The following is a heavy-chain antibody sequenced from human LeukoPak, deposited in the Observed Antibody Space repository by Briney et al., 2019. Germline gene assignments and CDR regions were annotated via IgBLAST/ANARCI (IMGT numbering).Heavy chain of an antibody. CDR1: GFTFSSYA. D-gene: IGHD5-18*01. V-gene: IGHV3-30-3*01. Sequence: GGSLRLSCAASGFTFSSYAMHWVRQAPGKGLEWVAVISYDGSNKYYADSVKGRFTISRDNSKNTLYLQMNSLRAEDTAVYYCAREPVTGVYYYYGMDVWGQGTTVTVSS. CDR3: AREPVTGVYYYYGMDV. J-gene: IGHJ6*02. CDR2: ISYDGSNK.